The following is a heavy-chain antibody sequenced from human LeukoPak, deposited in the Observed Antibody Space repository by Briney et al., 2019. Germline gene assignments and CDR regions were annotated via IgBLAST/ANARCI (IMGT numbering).Heavy chain of an antibody. J-gene: IGHJ4*02. Sequence: GASVKVSCKASGYTFTGYYIHWVRQAPGQGLEWMGWINPHSGGTNYAQKFQGGVTMTRDTSITTAYMELSRLRSDDTAVYYCARESLNGVYSSGWSDYWGQGTLVTVSS. CDR2: INPHSGGT. V-gene: IGHV1-2*02. D-gene: IGHD6-19*01. CDR3: ARESLNGVYSSGWSDY. CDR1: GYTFTGYY.